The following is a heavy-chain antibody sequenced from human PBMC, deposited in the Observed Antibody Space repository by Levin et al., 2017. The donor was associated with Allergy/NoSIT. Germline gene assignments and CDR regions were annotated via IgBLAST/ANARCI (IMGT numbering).Heavy chain of an antibody. Sequence: GGSLRLSCAASGFTFSSYGMHWVRQAPGKGLEWVAVISYDGSNKYYADSVKGRFTISRDNSKNTLYLQMNSLRAEDTAVYYCAKGVNIVVVVAATPDDAFDIWGQGTMVTVSS. CDR2: ISYDGSNK. CDR3: AKGVNIVVVVAATPDDAFDI. CDR1: GFTFSSYG. D-gene: IGHD2-15*01. V-gene: IGHV3-30*18. J-gene: IGHJ3*02.